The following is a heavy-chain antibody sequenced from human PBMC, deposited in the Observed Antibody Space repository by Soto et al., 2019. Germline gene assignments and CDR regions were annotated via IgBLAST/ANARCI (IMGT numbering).Heavy chain of an antibody. CDR2: ISWNSGSI. Sequence: GGSLRLCCAAPGFTFDDYAMHWVRQAPGKGLEWVSGISWNSGSIGYADSVKGRFTISRDNAKNSLYLQMNSLRAEDTALYYCANRAYWGQGTLVTVSS. CDR3: ANRAY. V-gene: IGHV3-9*01. CDR1: GFTFDDYA. J-gene: IGHJ4*02.